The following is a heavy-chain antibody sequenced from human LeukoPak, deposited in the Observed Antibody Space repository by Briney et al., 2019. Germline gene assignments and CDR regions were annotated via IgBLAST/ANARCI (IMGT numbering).Heavy chain of an antibody. J-gene: IGHJ4*02. CDR3: ARDRDLFDY. V-gene: IGHV3-30*02. CDR2: IRNDGSDK. D-gene: IGHD2-21*02. Sequence: GGSLRLSCAASGFTFSSYGMHWVRQAPGKGLEWVAFIRNDGSDKYYADSVKGRFTISRDYSKNTLYLQMNSLRAEDTAVYYCARDRDLFDYWGQGTLVTVSS. CDR1: GFTFSSYG.